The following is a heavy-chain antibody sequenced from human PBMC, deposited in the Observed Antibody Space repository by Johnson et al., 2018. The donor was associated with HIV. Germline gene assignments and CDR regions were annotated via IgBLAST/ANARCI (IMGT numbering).Heavy chain of an antibody. CDR2: IWYDASNK. V-gene: IGHV3-33*06. CDR1: GFTFSSYG. Sequence: QVQLVESGGGVVQPGRSLRLSCAASGFTFSSYGMHWVRQAPGKGLEWVAVIWYDASNKYYADSVKGRFTISSDNSKNTLYLQMNGLRAEDTALYYCAKGGGLGYCTGGVCPHAFDIWGQGTMVTVSS. J-gene: IGHJ3*02. D-gene: IGHD2-8*02. CDR3: AKGGGLGYCTGGVCPHAFDI.